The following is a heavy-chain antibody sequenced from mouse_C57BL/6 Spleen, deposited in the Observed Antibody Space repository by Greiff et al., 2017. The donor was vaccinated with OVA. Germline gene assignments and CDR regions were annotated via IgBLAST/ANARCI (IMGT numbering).Heavy chain of an antibody. J-gene: IGHJ2*01. Sequence: QVQLQQPGTELVKPGASVKLSCKASGYTFTSYWMHWVKQRPGQGLEWIGNINPSNGGTNYNEKVKSKATLTVDKSSSTAYMQLSSLTSEDSAVYYCARGNYYGSSLYYFDYWGQGTTLTVSS. CDR1: GYTFTSYW. D-gene: IGHD1-1*01. CDR3: ARGNYYGSSLYYFDY. V-gene: IGHV1-53*01. CDR2: INPSNGGT.